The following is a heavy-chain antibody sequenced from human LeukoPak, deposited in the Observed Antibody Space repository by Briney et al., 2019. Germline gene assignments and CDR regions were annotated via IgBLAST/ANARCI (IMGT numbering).Heavy chain of an antibody. CDR1: GGSMNINNYY. Sequence: PSETLSLTCTVSGGSMNINNYYWAWIRQPPGKGLEWIGFIYYSGTTNYNPSLKSRVTISVDTSKNQFSLKLSSVTAADTAVYYCASYFSQEVGGINDAFDIWGQGTMVTVSS. CDR2: IYYSGTT. J-gene: IGHJ3*02. D-gene: IGHD2/OR15-2a*01. V-gene: IGHV4-61*05. CDR3: ASYFSQEVGGINDAFDI.